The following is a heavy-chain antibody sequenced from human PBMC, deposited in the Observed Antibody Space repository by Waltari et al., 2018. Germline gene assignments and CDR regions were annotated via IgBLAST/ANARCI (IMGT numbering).Heavy chain of an antibody. J-gene: IGHJ4*02. Sequence: EVQLVESGGGLVKPGGSLRLACAGSGCTCSSLRVHWVRQAPGKGLEWVSSISRDATYIYYAESVKGRFTVSRDNAKNSLYLQMDSLRAEDTAVYYCARSLMSDGVTRSLDFWGQGTLVTASS. CDR3: ARSLMSDGVTRSLDF. CDR1: GCTCSSLR. V-gene: IGHV3-21*01. CDR2: ISRDATYI. D-gene: IGHD2-8*01.